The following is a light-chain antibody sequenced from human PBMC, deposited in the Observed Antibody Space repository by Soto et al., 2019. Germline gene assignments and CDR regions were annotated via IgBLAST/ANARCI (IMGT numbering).Light chain of an antibody. CDR3: HQYNNLWP. Sequence: ETVLTQSPSTVSLSPGERATLSCRASQSVSASYLACYQQKPGQAPRPLIYGASSRATGIPDRLSGSGSGTDFTLTINSLQSEDFAVYYCHQYNNLWPVGHGTKVEI. CDR1: QSVSASY. CDR2: GAS. V-gene: IGKV3-20*01. J-gene: IGKJ1*01.